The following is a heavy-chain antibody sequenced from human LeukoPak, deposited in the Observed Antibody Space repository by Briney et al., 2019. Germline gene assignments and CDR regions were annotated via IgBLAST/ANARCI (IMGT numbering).Heavy chain of an antibody. V-gene: IGHV4-4*08. CDR3: ARDPSRYSSGLGAWFDP. Sequence: PSETLSLTCAVYGGSFTTYYGTWIRQPPGKGLEGIGRIYTSGSTNYNPSLKSRVTISVDTSKNQFSLKLSSVTAADTAVYYCARDPSRYSSGLGAWFDPWGQGTLVTVSS. D-gene: IGHD6-19*01. CDR1: GGSFTTYY. J-gene: IGHJ5*02. CDR2: IYTSGST.